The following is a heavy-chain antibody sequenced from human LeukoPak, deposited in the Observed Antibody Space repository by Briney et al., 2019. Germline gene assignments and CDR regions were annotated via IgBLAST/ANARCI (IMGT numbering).Heavy chain of an antibody. V-gene: IGHV3-30-3*01. Sequence: GGSLRLSCAASGFTLSSYAMHWVRQAPGKGLEWVAVISYDGSNIYYADSVKSRFTISRDNSKNTLYLQMNSLRAEDTAVYYCAREGVWASIAARPDYWGQGTLVTVSS. D-gene: IGHD6-6*01. CDR2: ISYDGSNI. CDR1: GFTLSSYA. CDR3: AREGVWASIAARPDY. J-gene: IGHJ4*02.